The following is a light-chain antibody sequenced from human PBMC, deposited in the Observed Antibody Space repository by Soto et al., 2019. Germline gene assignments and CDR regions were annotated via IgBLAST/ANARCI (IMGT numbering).Light chain of an antibody. CDR1: TSNIGHNY. Sequence: QSVLTQPPSVSAAPGQEVTISCSGSTSNIGHNYVSWFQQLPETAPKLLIYENIKRPSGIPDRFSGSRSGTSATLGITGLQTGDEADYYCGTWDSSLSAVIFGGGTKVTVL. J-gene: IGLJ2*01. CDR3: GTWDSSLSAVI. V-gene: IGLV1-51*02. CDR2: ENI.